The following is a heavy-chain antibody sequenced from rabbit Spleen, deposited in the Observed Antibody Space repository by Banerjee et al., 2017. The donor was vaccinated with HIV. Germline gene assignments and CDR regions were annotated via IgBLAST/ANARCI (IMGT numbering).Heavy chain of an antibody. CDR1: GFSFSSGYD. CDR2: AYAGSSGST. V-gene: IGHV1S40*01. D-gene: IGHD8-1*01. CDR3: ARDAGTSFSTYGMDL. J-gene: IGHJ6*01. Sequence: EESGGGLVKPGASLTLTCKASGFSFSSGYDMCWVRQAPGKGLEWVACAYAGSSGSTYSATWARGRFTISKTSSTTVTLQMTSLTAADTATYFCARDAGTSFSTYGMDLWGQGTLVTVS.